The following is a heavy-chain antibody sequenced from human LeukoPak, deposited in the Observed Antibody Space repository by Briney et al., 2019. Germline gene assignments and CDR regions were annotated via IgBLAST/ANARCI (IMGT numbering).Heavy chain of an antibody. CDR3: ATLVGATIDWFDP. CDR2: FDPEDGET. V-gene: IGHV1-24*01. Sequence: ASVKVSCKVSGYTLTELSMHWVRQAPGKGLEWMGGFDPEDGETIYAQKFQGRVTMTEDTFTDTAYMELSSLRSEDTAVYYCATLVGATIDWFDPWGQGTLVTVSS. CDR1: GYTLTELS. D-gene: IGHD1-26*01. J-gene: IGHJ5*02.